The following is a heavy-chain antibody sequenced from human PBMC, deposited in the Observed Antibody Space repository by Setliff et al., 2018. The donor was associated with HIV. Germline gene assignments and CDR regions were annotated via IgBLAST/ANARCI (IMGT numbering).Heavy chain of an antibody. Sequence: ASVKVSCKASGGLFSKYAINWVRQAPGQGLEWMGRIIPIFSTTNYAQKFQGRVTITADKSTSTVYMGLSSLRSEDTAVYYCASEARYRYPEGDYYYYMDVWGKGTTVTVSS. CDR3: ASEARYRYPEGDYYYYMDV. J-gene: IGHJ6*03. CDR1: GGLFSKYA. CDR2: IIPIFSTT. V-gene: IGHV1-69*06. D-gene: IGHD5-18*01.